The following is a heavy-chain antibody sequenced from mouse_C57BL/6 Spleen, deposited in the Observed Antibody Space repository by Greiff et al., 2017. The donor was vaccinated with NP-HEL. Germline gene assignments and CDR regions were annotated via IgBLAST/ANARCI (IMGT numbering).Heavy chain of an antibody. J-gene: IGHJ1*03. D-gene: IGHD1-1*01. Sequence: EVQGVESEGGLVQPGRSMKLSCTASGFTFSDYYMAWVRQVPEKGLEWVANIYYDGSSTYYLDSLKSRFIISRDNAKNILYLQMSSLKSEDTATYYCARAITTVVAKGYFDVWGTGTTVTVSS. CDR1: GFTFSDYY. V-gene: IGHV5-16*01. CDR3: ARAITTVVAKGYFDV. CDR2: IYYDGSST.